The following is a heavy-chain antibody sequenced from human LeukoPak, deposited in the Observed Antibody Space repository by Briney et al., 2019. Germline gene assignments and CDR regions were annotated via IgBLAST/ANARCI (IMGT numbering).Heavy chain of an antibody. CDR2: ISYDGSNK. D-gene: IGHD3-16*01. Sequence: TGGSLRLSCAASGFTFSSYAMHWVRQAPGKGLEWVAVISYDGSNKYYADSVKGRFTISRDNSKNTLYLQMNSLRAEDTAVYYCARDPSRLGGMDYWGQGTLVTVSS. J-gene: IGHJ4*02. CDR3: ARDPSRLGGMDY. CDR1: GFTFSSYA. V-gene: IGHV3-30-3*01.